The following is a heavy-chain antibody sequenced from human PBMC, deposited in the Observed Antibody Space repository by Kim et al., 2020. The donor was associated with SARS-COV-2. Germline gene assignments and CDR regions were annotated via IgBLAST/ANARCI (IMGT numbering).Heavy chain of an antibody. J-gene: IGHJ4*01. D-gene: IGHD3-10*01. V-gene: IGHV4-39*01. CDR3: ARLPDYFGSGAFDY. CDR2: IFYSRST. Sequence: SETLSLTCTVSGGSFSTSSYYWGWIRQSPGKGLEWIGCIFYSRSTYYNPSLKSRVTISVDTSKNQFSLKLTSVTAANTAVYYCARLPDYFGSGAFDYWG. CDR1: GGSFSTSSYY.